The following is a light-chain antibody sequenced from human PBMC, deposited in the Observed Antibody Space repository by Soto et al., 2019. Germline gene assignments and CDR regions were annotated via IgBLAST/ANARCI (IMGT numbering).Light chain of an antibody. CDR2: GAT. Sequence: EIIMTQSPDILSVYTGDRATLSCRASQSVSSRLAWYQQKPGQAPRLLIHGATTRATGIPARFSGSGSGTDFTLTISRLEPEDFAVYYCQQYGNSPITFGQGTRLEIK. CDR1: QSVSSR. J-gene: IGKJ5*01. CDR3: QQYGNSPIT. V-gene: IGKV3-15*01.